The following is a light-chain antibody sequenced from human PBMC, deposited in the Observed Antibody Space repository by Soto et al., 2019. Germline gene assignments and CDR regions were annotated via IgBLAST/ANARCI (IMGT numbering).Light chain of an antibody. V-gene: IGKV3-15*01. CDR1: QSVSSD. CDR2: DVS. CDR3: QQYNKWPPIT. J-gene: IGKJ5*01. Sequence: EIVMTQSPATLSMSPGERVTLSCRASQSVSSDLAWYQQKPGQAPRLVVYDVSTRATGIPARFSGSGSGTEFTLTISSLQSEDSAVYYCQQYNKWPPITFGQGTRLEIK.